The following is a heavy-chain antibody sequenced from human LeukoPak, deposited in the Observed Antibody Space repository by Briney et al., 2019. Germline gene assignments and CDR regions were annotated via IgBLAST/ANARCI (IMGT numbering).Heavy chain of an antibody. CDR3: AKERYYYDSSGIYDY. Sequence: GGTLRLSCAASGFTFSSYGMSWVRQAPGKGLEWVSAISGRGGSTYYADSVKGRFTISRDNSKNTLYLQMNSLRAEDTAVYYCAKERYYYDSSGIYDYWGQGTLVTVSS. CDR1: GFTFSSYG. V-gene: IGHV3-23*01. J-gene: IGHJ4*02. CDR2: ISGRGGST. D-gene: IGHD3-22*01.